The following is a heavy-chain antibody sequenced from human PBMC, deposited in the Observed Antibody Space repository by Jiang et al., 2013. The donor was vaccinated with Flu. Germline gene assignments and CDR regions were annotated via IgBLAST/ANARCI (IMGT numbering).Heavy chain of an antibody. V-gene: IGHV5-10-1*01. CDR1: GYSFTSYW. J-gene: IGHJ4*01. D-gene: IGHD6-6*01. Sequence: GAEVKKPGESLRISCKGSGYSFTSYWISWVRQMPGKAWSGGXIDPSDSYTNYSPSFQGHVTISADKSISTAYLQWSSLKASDTAMYYCARRGLAARTVDY. CDR2: IDPSDSYT. CDR3: ARRGLAARTVDY.